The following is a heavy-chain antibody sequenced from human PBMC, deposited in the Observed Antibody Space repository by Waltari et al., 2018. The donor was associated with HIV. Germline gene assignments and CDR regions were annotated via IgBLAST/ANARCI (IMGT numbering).Heavy chain of an antibody. D-gene: IGHD3-16*01. CDR2: SYPGDSYT. J-gene: IGHJ6*02. CDR1: GYSFSSHW. Sequence: EVQLVQSGAEVKKPGESLKISCKGSGYSFSSHWIGWVRQMPGKGLEWMGLSYPGDSYTRSTPDCQGQVTIDADKSISPAHLQWNSLKASDTAMYYCARLPPPGGSSPWGDYYYGMDVWGQGTTVTVSS. V-gene: IGHV5-51*03. CDR3: ARLPPPGGSSPWGDYYYGMDV.